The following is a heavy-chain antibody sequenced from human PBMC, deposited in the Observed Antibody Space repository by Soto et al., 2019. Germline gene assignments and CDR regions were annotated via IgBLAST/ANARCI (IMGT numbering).Heavy chain of an antibody. Sequence: GGSLRLSCAASGFTFSTYRIYWVRQAPCKGLEALAVVSYDGVNKYYADSVKGRFTISRDNYKKTVDLKMNSLRAEDTAGYYCAKLATQYFNWLASYFDCLRQLTLV. CDR3: AKLATQYFNWLASYFDC. J-gene: IGHJ4*02. V-gene: IGHV3-30*18. CDR1: GFTFSTYR. D-gene: IGHD1-1*01. CDR2: VSYDGVNK.